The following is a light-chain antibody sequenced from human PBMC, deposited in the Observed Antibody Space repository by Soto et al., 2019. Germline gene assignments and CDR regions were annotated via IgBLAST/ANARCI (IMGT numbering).Light chain of an antibody. CDR1: QSISAW. CDR3: QHYDSYPIT. J-gene: IGKJ5*01. V-gene: IGKV1-5*01. CDR2: DAS. Sequence: DIQMTQSPSTLSASVGDRVTITCRASQSISAWLAWYQQKPGKAPNLLIYDASSLESGVPSRFSGSGSGTEFTLTISSLQPADFATYYCQHYDSYPITFGQGTRLEIK.